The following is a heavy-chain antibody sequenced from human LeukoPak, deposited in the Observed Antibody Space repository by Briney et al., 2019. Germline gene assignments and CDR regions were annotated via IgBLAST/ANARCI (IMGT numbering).Heavy chain of an antibody. J-gene: IGHJ4*02. CDR2: IYTSGST. D-gene: IGHD6-19*01. Sequence: SETLSLTCTVSGGSISRYYWSWIRQPAVKGLEWIGRIYTSGSTNYNPSLKSRVTISVDTSKNQFSLKLSSVTAADTAVYYCASTGYSSGWYGYWGQGTLVTVSS. V-gene: IGHV4-4*07. CDR3: ASTGYSSGWYGY. CDR1: GGSISRYY.